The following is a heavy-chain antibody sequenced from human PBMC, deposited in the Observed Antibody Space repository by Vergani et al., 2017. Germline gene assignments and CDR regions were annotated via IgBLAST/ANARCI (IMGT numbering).Heavy chain of an antibody. CDR2: ISWNSGSI. Sequence: EVQLVESGGGLVQPGRSLRFSCAASGFTSDDYVMHWVRQAPGKGLEWVSGISWNSGSIGYADSVKGRFTISRDNAKNSLYLQMNSLRAVDTALYYCAKASKQQLAFDYWGQGTLVTVSS. D-gene: IGHD6-13*01. V-gene: IGHV3-9*02. CDR1: GFTSDDYV. J-gene: IGHJ4*02. CDR3: AKASKQQLAFDY.